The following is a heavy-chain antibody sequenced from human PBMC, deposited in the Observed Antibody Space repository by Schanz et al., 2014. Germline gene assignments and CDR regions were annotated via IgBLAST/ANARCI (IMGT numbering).Heavy chain of an antibody. CDR1: GFNFSSYS. CDR3: GRAGTGMAGWYFEL. V-gene: IGHV3-66*01. J-gene: IGHJ2*01. Sequence: EVKLVESGGGLVKPGGSLRLSCAASGFNFSSYSLNWVRQAPGKGLEWVSFIYIGGNTYYADSVKGRFTISRDNSKNTLFLQMSSLRVDDMAVYYCGRAGTGMAGWYFELWGRGPLVTVSS. D-gene: IGHD5-18*01. CDR2: IYIGGNT.